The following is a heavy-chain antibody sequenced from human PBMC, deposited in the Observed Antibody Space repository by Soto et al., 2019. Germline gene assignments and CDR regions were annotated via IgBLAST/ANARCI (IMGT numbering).Heavy chain of an antibody. CDR2: VYHTGRT. D-gene: IGHD1-7*01. CDR3: ARVRDWNYVSPFDY. CDR1: GGSFKSGSYS. Sequence: PSETLSLTCTVSGGSFKSGSYSWSWIRQPPGNGLEWIGYVYHTGRTSYNPSLKSRVTMSVAMSKNQFSLQLSSVTAADTAVYSFARVRDWNYVSPFDYWGQGTLVTVSS. J-gene: IGHJ4*02. V-gene: IGHV4-61*01.